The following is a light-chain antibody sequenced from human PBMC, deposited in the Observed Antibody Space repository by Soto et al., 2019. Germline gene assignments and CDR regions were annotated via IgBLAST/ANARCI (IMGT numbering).Light chain of an antibody. CDR2: KAS. CDR1: QSISSW. Sequence: DIEMTQSPSTLSACVGDRVTITCRASQSISSWLAWYQQKPGKAPKLLIYKASSLESGVPSRFSGSGSGTEFTLTISSLQPDDFATYYCQQYNSSPTFGQGTKVEIK. V-gene: IGKV1-5*03. J-gene: IGKJ1*01. CDR3: QQYNSSPT.